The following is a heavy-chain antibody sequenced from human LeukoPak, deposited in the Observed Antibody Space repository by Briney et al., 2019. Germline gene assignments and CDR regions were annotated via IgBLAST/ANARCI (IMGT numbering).Heavy chain of an antibody. Sequence: ASVKVSCKASGYTFTSYDINWVRQATGQGLEWMGIINPSGGSTSYAQKFQGRVTMTRDMSTSTVYMELRSLRSEDTALYYCARDLYGSGSTFLYWGQGTLVTVSS. CDR2: INPSGGST. CDR1: GYTFTSYD. J-gene: IGHJ4*02. D-gene: IGHD3-10*01. CDR3: ARDLYGSGSTFLY. V-gene: IGHV1-46*01.